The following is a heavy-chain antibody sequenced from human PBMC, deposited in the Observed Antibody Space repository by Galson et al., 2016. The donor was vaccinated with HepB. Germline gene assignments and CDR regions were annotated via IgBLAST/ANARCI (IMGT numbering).Heavy chain of an antibody. CDR2: ISGSGGST. CDR1: GFTFSSYA. V-gene: IGHV3-23*01. CDR3: AKDLGCYNGSGSYRDYYYGMDV. D-gene: IGHD3-10*01. J-gene: IGHJ6*02. Sequence: SLRLSCAASGFTFSSYAMSWVRQAPGKGLEWVSVISGSGGSTYYADSVKGRFTISRDNSKNTLCLQMNSLRAEDTALYYCAKDLGCYNGSGSYRDYYYGMDVWGQGTTVTVSS.